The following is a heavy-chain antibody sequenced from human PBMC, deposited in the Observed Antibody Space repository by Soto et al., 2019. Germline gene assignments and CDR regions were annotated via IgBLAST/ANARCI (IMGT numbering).Heavy chain of an antibody. CDR2: IIPIFPTP. V-gene: IGHV1-69*12. CDR1: GGTFRTNA. CDR3: AKDKDRQQLGGNYYYMMDV. J-gene: IGHJ6*02. Sequence: QVQLVQSGAEVKKPGSSVKISCKASGGTFRTNAFSWVRQAPGQGLEWMGGIIPIFPTPDYPQKFQGRVTITADESTTTTDMELSSLRSEDTATYYCAKDKDRQQLGGNYYYMMDVWGQGTTVTVSS. D-gene: IGHD3-10*01.